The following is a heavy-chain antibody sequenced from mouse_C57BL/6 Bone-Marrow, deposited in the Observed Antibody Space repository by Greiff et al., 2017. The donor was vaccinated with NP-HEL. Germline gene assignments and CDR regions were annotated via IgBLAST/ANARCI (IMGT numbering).Heavy chain of an antibody. V-gene: IGHV5-2*01. CDR3: ARDDEGTYAMDY. Sequence: EVKVVESGGGLVQPGESLKLSCESNEYEFPSHDMSWVRKTPEKRLELVAAINSDGGSTYYPDTMERRFIISRDNTKKALYLQMSSLRSEDTALYYCARDDEGTYAMDYWGQGTAVTVSS. D-gene: IGHD2-12*01. CDR2: INSDGGST. CDR1: EYEFPSHD. J-gene: IGHJ4*01.